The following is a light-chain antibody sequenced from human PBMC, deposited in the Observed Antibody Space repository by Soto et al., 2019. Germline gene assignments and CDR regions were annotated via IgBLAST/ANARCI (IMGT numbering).Light chain of an antibody. J-gene: IGKJ1*01. CDR3: QQVDSYPRT. CDR1: QGIGTY. Sequence: DIQMTQSPSSLSASVGDRVTVTCRASQGIGTYLVWYQQKSGKAPTVLIYASSTLQTGVPSRFSGSGSGTDFSLTISSLHPEDVATYYCQQVDSYPRTFGQRTKVDIK. V-gene: IGKV1-9*01. CDR2: ASS.